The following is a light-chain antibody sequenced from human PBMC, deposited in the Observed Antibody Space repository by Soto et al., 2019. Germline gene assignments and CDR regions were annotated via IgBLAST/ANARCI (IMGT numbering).Light chain of an antibody. CDR1: QSVSSY. J-gene: IGKJ1*01. V-gene: IGKV3-15*01. CDR3: QQYNHWPRA. Sequence: EIVMTQSPATLSVSPGERATLSCRASQSVSSYLAWYQHKPGQAPRLLIYGASTRATGIPARFSGSGSGTEFPITIRRLQSEAFAVYYCQQYNHWPRALGQGTKVEIK. CDR2: GAS.